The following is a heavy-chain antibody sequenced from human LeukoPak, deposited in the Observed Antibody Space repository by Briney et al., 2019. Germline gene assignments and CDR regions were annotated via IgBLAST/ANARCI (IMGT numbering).Heavy chain of an antibody. CDR3: AKDPLESGFYYYYGMDV. CDR2: ISYDGSNK. Sequence: GRSLRLSCAASEFTFSSYGMHWVRQAPGKGLEWVAVISYDGSNKYYADSVKGRFTISRDNSKNTLYLQMNSLRAEDTAVYYCAKDPLESGFYYYYGMDVWGKGTTVTVSS. J-gene: IGHJ6*04. D-gene: IGHD5-12*01. V-gene: IGHV3-30*18. CDR1: EFTFSSYG.